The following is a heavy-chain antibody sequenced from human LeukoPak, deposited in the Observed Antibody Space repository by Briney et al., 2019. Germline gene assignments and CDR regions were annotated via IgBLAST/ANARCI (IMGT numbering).Heavy chain of an antibody. D-gene: IGHD4-23*01. Sequence: ASVKVSCKASGYTFTGYYMHWVRQAPGQGLEWMGWINPNSGGTNYAQKFQGRVTMTRDTSISTAYMELSRLRSDDTAVYYCARETVVGYNYYYYMDVWGKGTTVTVSS. J-gene: IGHJ6*03. CDR2: INPNSGGT. V-gene: IGHV1-2*02. CDR3: ARETVVGYNYYYYMDV. CDR1: GYTFTGYY.